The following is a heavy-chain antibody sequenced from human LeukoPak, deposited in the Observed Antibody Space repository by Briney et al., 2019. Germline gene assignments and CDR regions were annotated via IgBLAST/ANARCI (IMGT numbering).Heavy chain of an antibody. J-gene: IGHJ4*02. D-gene: IGHD2-15*01. CDR3: ARDLSGPSFY. Sequence: GGSLRLSCAASGFTFSNYWMSWVRQAPGKGLEWVANIRQDGNEKYFVDSVKGRFTISRDNAQNSLYLQLNSLRAEDTAVYYCARDLSGPSFYWGQGTLVTVSS. CDR1: GFTFSNYW. V-gene: IGHV3-7*01. CDR2: IRQDGNEK.